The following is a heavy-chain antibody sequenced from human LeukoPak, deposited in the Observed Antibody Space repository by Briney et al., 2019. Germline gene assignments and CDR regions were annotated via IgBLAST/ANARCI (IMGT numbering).Heavy chain of an antibody. Sequence: PSETLSLTCAVSGGSISSSNWWSWVRQPPGKGLEWIGEINHSGSTNYNPSLKSRVTISVDTSKNQFSLKLSSVTAADTAVYYCARGLGTIFGIIADYWGQGTLVTVSS. CDR3: ARGLGTIFGIIADY. D-gene: IGHD3-3*01. CDR1: GGSISSSNW. J-gene: IGHJ4*02. V-gene: IGHV4-4*02. CDR2: INHSGST.